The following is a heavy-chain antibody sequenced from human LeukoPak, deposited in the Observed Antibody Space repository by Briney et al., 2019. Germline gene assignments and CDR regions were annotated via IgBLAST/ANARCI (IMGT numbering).Heavy chain of an antibody. D-gene: IGHD6-13*01. V-gene: IGHV4-38-2*02. J-gene: IGHJ4*02. CDR3: AKDRAAGNPLLYFDY. Sequence: SETLSLTCAVSGYSISSGYYWGWIRQSPGKGLEWIGSIYHSGSTYYNPSLKSRVTISVDTSKNQFSLKLSSVTAADTAVYYCAKDRAAGNPLLYFDYWGQGTLVTVSS. CDR2: IYHSGST. CDR1: GYSISSGYY.